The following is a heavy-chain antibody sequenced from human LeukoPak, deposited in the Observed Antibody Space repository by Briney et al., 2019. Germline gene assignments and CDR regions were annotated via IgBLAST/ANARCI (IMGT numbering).Heavy chain of an antibody. CDR2: IQQDGSEK. V-gene: IGHV3-7*05. J-gene: IGHJ4*02. D-gene: IGHD1-26*01. CDR1: GFTFSSYW. CDR3: ARNPPRYFN. Sequence: GGSLRLSCAASGFTFSSYWMIWVRQAPGKGLEWVANIQQDGSEKYYVDSVKGRFTISRDDAKNSLYLQMNSLRAEDTAVYYCARNPPRYFNWGQGTLVTVSS.